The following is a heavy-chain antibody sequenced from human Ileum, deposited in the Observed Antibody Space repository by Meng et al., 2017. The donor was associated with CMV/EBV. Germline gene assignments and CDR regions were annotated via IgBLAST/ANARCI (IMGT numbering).Heavy chain of an antibody. CDR2: VYSSATST. CDR3: AKHVAGPNKGWFDP. V-gene: IGHV3-23*03. J-gene: IGHJ5*02. CDR1: GIPLSAYA. D-gene: IGHD4/OR15-4a*01. Sequence: ASGIPLSAYAVTWVRQAPGKGLEWVSMVYSSATSTFYADSVRGRFTISRDNSKNTVYLQMNNLRAEDTALYYCAKHVAGPNKGWFDPWGQGTLVIVSS.